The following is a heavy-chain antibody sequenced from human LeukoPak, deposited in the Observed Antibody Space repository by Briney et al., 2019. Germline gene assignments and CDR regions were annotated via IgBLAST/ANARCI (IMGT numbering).Heavy chain of an antibody. Sequence: GGSLRLSCAASGFTFSRSATNWVRHAPGEGLEWVSTAIGSGGTTHYAETVKGRFTISRDNSKSTLYLQMNSLRAEDTALYYCATSVGWYNYSVMAVWGQGTTVTVSS. J-gene: IGHJ6*02. CDR2: AIGSGGTT. D-gene: IGHD2-15*01. CDR1: GFTFSRSA. CDR3: ATSVGWYNYSVMAV. V-gene: IGHV3-23*01.